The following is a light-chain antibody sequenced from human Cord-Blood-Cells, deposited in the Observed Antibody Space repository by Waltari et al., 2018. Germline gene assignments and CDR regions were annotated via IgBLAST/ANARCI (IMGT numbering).Light chain of an antibody. CDR2: GAS. CDR1: QRVSSSY. V-gene: IGKV3-20*01. CDR3: QQYGSSPPIT. J-gene: IGKJ5*01. Sequence: EIVLTQSPGTLYLSPGERVTLSCRASQRVSSSYLAWYQQKPGQAPRLLIDGASSRATCIPDRFGGSGSGTDVSLTISRLEPEDFAVYYCQQYGSSPPITFGQGTRLEIK.